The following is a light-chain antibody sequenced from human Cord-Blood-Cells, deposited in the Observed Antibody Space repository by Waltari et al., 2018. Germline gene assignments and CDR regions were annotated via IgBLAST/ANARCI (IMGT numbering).Light chain of an antibody. V-gene: IGLV2-23*01. J-gene: IGLJ1*01. Sequence: QSALTQPASVSGSPGQSITIPCTGTSSDVGSYNLVSWYQQHPGKAPKLMIYEGSKRPSGVSNGFSGSKSGNTASLTISGLQAEDEADYYCCSYAGSSTYVFGTGTKVTVL. CDR1: SSDVGSYNL. CDR3: CSYAGSSTYV. CDR2: EGS.